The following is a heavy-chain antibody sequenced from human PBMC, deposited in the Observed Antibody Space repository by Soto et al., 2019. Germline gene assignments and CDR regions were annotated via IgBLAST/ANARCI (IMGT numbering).Heavy chain of an antibody. CDR3: AKDQRYYDSSGPSRYYYGMDV. D-gene: IGHD3-22*01. Sequence: XESLRLSCAASGFTFSSYGMHWVRQAPGKGLEWVAVISYDGSNKYYADSVKGRFTISRDNSKNTLYLQMNSLRAEDTAVYYCAKDQRYYDSSGPSRYYYGMDVWGQGTTVTVSS. CDR1: GFTFSSYG. J-gene: IGHJ6*02. CDR2: ISYDGSNK. V-gene: IGHV3-30*18.